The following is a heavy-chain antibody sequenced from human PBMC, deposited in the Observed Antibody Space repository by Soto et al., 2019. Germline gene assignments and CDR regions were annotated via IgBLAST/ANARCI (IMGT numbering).Heavy chain of an antibody. CDR1: GFTFDDFA. Sequence: EVQVVESGGGLVQPGKSLRLSCAASGFTFDDFAMHWVRQVPGKGLEWVSTISWYSDTIAYADSVRGRFTISRDNAKKSLYRQMNSLRVEDTALYYCAKDVRYSSRRYVMDVWGQGTTVTVSS. CDR2: ISWYSDTI. CDR3: AKDVRYSSRRYVMDV. D-gene: IGHD6-19*01. V-gene: IGHV3-9*01. J-gene: IGHJ6*02.